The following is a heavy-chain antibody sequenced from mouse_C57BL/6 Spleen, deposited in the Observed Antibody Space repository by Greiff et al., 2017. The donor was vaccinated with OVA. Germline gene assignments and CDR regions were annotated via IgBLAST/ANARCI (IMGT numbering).Heavy chain of an antibody. J-gene: IGHJ1*03. Sequence: EVNVVESGGGLVKPGGSLKLSCAASGFTFSDYGMHWVRQAPEKGLEWVAYISSGSSTIYYADTVKGRFTISRDNAKNTLFLQMTSLRSEDTAMYYCASLPITTVVAHWYFDVWGTGTTVTVSS. D-gene: IGHD1-1*01. V-gene: IGHV5-17*01. CDR1: GFTFSDYG. CDR3: ASLPITTVVAHWYFDV. CDR2: ISSGSSTI.